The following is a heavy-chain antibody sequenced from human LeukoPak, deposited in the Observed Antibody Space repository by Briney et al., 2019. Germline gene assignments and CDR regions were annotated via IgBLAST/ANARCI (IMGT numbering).Heavy chain of an antibody. CDR2: ISSGATTI. J-gene: IGHJ3*02. V-gene: IGHV3-48*03. Sequence: GGSLRLSCVGSGFTFRDNEFYWVRQAPGKGLEWVSYISSGATTIKYADSVKGQFTISRDDAKKSVYLQMNNLRVEDTAFYYCGAERQFIGAFDIWGQGTLVTVSS. D-gene: IGHD6-25*01. CDR3: GAERQFIGAFDI. CDR1: GFTFRDNE.